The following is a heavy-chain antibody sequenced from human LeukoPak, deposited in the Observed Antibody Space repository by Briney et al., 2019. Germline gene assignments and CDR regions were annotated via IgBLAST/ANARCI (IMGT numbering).Heavy chain of an antibody. J-gene: IGHJ4*02. Sequence: SETLSLTCTVSVGSISSGDSYGGWVRQPPGKGLEWIGYIYYSGSTYYNPSLKSRVTISVDTSKNQFSLKLSSVTAADTAVYYCARDRLPGPRWGQGTLVTVSS. D-gene: IGHD2-21*01. CDR1: VGSISSGDSY. CDR3: ARDRLPGPR. V-gene: IGHV4-30-4*01. CDR2: IYYSGST.